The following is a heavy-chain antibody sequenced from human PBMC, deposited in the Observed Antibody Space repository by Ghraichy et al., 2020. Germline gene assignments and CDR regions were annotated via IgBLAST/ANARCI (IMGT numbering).Heavy chain of an antibody. V-gene: IGHV3-7*03. CDR1: GFTFSSYW. J-gene: IGHJ4*02. CDR3: AREEIAVAGTEDY. D-gene: IGHD6-19*01. CDR2: IKQDGSEK. Sequence: GSLNISCAASGFTFSSYWMSWVRQAPGKGLEWVANIKQDGSEKYYVDSVKGRFTISRDNAKNSLYLQMNSLRAEDTAVYYCAREEIAVAGTEDYWGQGTLVTVSS.